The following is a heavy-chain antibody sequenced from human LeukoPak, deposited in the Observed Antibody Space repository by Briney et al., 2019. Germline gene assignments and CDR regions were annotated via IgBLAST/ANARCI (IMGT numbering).Heavy chain of an antibody. V-gene: IGHV3-11*05. Sequence: GGSLRLSRAASGFTFSDYYMSWIRQAPGKGREWVSYISSSSSYTNYADSVKGRFTISRDNAKNSLYLQMNSLRAEDTAVYYCARVSGDSYFGYWGQGTLVTVPS. CDR1: GFTFSDYY. CDR2: ISSSSSYT. D-gene: IGHD4-17*01. J-gene: IGHJ4*02. CDR3: ARVSGDSYFGY.